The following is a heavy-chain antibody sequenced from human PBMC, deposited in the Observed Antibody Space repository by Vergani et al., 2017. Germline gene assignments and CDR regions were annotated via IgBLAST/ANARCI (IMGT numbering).Heavy chain of an antibody. CDR2: INPNSGGT. CDR1: GYTFTGYY. V-gene: IGHV1-2*06. J-gene: IGHJ3*02. D-gene: IGHD3-22*01. Sequence: QVQLVQSGAEVKKPGASVKVSCKASGYTFTGYYMHWVRQAPGQGLEWMGRINPNSGGTNYAQKFQGRVTMTRDTSISTAYMELSRLRAXDTAVYYCARVFYDSSGKDAFDIWGQGTMVTVSS. CDR3: ARVFYDSSGKDAFDI.